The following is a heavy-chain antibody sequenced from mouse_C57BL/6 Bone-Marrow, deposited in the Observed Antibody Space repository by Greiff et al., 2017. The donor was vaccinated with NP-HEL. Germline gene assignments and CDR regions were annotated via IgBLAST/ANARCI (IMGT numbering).Heavy chain of an antibody. V-gene: IGHV1-80*01. Sequence: QVQLQQSGAELVKPGASVKISCKASGYAFSSYWMNWVKQRPGKGLEWIGQIYPGDGDTNYNGKFKGKATLTADKSSSTAYMQLSSLTSEDSAVYFCASLYDGYLYYAMDYWGQGTSVTVSS. CDR3: ASLYDGYLYYAMDY. J-gene: IGHJ4*01. CDR1: GYAFSSYW. D-gene: IGHD2-3*01. CDR2: IYPGDGDT.